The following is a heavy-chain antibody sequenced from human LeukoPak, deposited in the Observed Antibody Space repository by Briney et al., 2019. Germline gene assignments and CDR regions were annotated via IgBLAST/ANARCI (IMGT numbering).Heavy chain of an antibody. J-gene: IGHJ4*02. CDR1: GFTFTSYN. CDR3: ARDSSGWFFFDY. V-gene: IGHV3-21*01. Sequence: PGGSLRLSCAASGFTFTSYNMNWVRQAPGKGLEWVSSITSSSSYIYYADSVKGRFTISRDNAKNSLYLQMNSLRAEDTAVYYCARDSSGWFFFDYWGQGTLVTVSS. CDR2: ITSSSSYI. D-gene: IGHD6-19*01.